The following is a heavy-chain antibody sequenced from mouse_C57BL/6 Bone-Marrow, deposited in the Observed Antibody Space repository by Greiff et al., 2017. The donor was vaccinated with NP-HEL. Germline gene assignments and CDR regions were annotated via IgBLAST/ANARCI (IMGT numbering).Heavy chain of an antibody. CDR2: IDPNSGGT. D-gene: IGHD1-1*01. J-gene: IGHJ2*03. CDR1: GYTFTSYL. Sequence: QVQLKQPGAELVKPGASVKLSCKASGYTFTSYLMHWVKQRPGRGLEWIGRIDPNSGGTKYNEKFKSKATLTVDKPSSTAYMQLNSLTSEDAAVCYCAGYYSGCSSVDYWGRGTGPTVSS. V-gene: IGHV1-72*01. CDR3: AGYYSGCSSVDY.